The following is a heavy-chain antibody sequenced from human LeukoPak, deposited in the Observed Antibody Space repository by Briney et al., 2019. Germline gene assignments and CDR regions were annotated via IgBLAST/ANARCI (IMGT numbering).Heavy chain of an antibody. CDR3: ARGFGDSSGYYPTHLYYFDY. D-gene: IGHD3-22*01. CDR1: GYTFTSYG. Sequence: ASVKVSCKASGYTFTSYGISWVRQAPGQGLEWMGWISAYNGNTNYAQKLQGRVTMTTDTSTSTAYMELRSLRSDDTAVYYCARGFGDSSGYYPTHLYYFDYWGQGTLVTVSS. J-gene: IGHJ4*02. CDR2: ISAYNGNT. V-gene: IGHV1-18*01.